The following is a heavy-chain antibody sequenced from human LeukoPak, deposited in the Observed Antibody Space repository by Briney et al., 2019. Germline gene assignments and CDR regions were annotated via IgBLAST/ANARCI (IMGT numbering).Heavy chain of an antibody. J-gene: IGHJ4*02. Sequence: SETLSLTCTVSGGSISSTSYLWGWIRQPPGKGLEWIGSIYYSGSTFYNPSLKTRVTISVDTSKNQFSLRLSSVTAADTAVYYCATLGSSGRDHWGQGTLVTVSS. CDR1: GGSISSTSYL. V-gene: IGHV4-39*01. CDR3: ATLGSSGRDH. D-gene: IGHD6-19*01. CDR2: IYYSGST.